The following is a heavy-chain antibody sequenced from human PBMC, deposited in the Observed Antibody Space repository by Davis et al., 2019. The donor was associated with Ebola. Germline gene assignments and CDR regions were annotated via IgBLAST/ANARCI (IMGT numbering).Heavy chain of an antibody. V-gene: IGHV3-7*01. CDR1: GFTFSGHW. D-gene: IGHD5-24*01. CDR3: ARAQEMATNVPGY. J-gene: IGHJ4*02. Sequence: PGGSLRLSCATSGFTFSGHWMTWVRQAPGKGLAWAANINQDGSEKNYVDSVKGRFTISRDNDKSSLYVYMNSLRAEDTAVYYCARAQEMATNVPGYWGQGTVVIVSS. CDR2: INQDGSEK.